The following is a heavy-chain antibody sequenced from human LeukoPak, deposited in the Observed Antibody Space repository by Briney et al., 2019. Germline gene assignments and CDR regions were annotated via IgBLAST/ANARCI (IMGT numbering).Heavy chain of an antibody. D-gene: IGHD6-13*01. CDR2: ISSSSSYI. CDR1: GFSFSSYS. J-gene: IGHJ4*02. CDR3: ARGGGSGRYGLPFDS. Sequence: PGGSLRLSCAASGFSFSSYSMNWVRQGPGKGLEWVSPISSSSSYIYYADSVKGRFTISRDNAKNSVYLQMNSLTDEDTGVYYCARGGGSGRYGLPFDSWGQGTLVTVSS. V-gene: IGHV3-21*01.